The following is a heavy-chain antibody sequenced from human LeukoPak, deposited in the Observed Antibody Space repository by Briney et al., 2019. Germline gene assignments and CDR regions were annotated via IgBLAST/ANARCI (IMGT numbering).Heavy chain of an antibody. V-gene: IGHV4-59*02. Sequence: SETLSLTCTVSGGSVSSYYWSWIRQPPGKGLEWIGYMYYSGSTNYNPSLKSRVTISIDTSKDQFSLKLNSVTAADTAVYYCAGYGDYWDWYFDLWGRGTPVTVSP. J-gene: IGHJ2*01. CDR2: MYYSGST. CDR1: GGSVSSYY. CDR3: AGYGDYWDWYFDL. D-gene: IGHD4-17*01.